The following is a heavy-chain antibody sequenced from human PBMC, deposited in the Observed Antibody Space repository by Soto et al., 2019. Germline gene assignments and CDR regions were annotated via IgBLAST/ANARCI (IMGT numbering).Heavy chain of an antibody. CDR3: ARLTPIPESAPLEEDN. D-gene: IGHD1-1*01. CDR2: LGVSDVS. V-gene: IGHV3-21*06. J-gene: IGHJ4*02. CDR1: GFTLSLYT. Sequence: GGSLRLSCAASGFTLSLYTINWVRQAPGKGLEWASSLGVSDVSFYADSVKRRLPISRDNAKSTLYLARHGLRGEDTAVYYSARLTPIPESAPLEEDNWGEGTLVTVS.